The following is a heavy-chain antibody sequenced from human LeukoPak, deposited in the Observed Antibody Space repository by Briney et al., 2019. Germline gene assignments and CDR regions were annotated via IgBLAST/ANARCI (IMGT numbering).Heavy chain of an antibody. CDR1: GYTFTAYY. D-gene: IGHD2-15*01. V-gene: IGHV1-2*02. Sequence: ASVKVSCKAPGYTFTAYYMHWVRQAPGQGLEWMGWIDTNTGDTKYAQKFQGRVTITRDTSTGTAYMELSSLISGDTAVYYCASEAFCAGGRCYLQRVASWGPGTLVTVSS. CDR2: IDTNTGDT. J-gene: IGHJ4*02. CDR3: ASEAFCAGGRCYLQRVAS.